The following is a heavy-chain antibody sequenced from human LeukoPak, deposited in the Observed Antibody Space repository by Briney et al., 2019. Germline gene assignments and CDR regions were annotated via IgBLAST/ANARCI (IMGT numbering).Heavy chain of an antibody. Sequence: PSETLSLTCAVYGGSFSGYYWSWMRQPPGKGLEWIGEINHSGSTNYNPSLKSRVTISVDTSKNQFSLKLSSVTAADTAVYYCARGRGFSSGSVFDYWGQGTLVTVSS. D-gene: IGHD6-19*01. CDR2: INHSGST. J-gene: IGHJ4*02. V-gene: IGHV4-34*01. CDR1: GGSFSGYY. CDR3: ARGRGFSSGSVFDY.